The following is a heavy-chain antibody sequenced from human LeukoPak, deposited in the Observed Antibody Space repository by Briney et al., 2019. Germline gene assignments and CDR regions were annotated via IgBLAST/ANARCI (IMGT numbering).Heavy chain of an antibody. CDR2: INPSGCST. Sequence: ASVKVSCKASGYTFINYYIHWVRQAPGQGLEWMGIINPSGCSTSYAQKFQGRVTMTRDTSTSTVYMELSSLRSEDTAVYYCATEVVPAATYYYYGMDVWGQGTTVTVSS. CDR1: GYTFINYY. D-gene: IGHD2-2*01. J-gene: IGHJ6*02. CDR3: ATEVVPAATYYYYGMDV. V-gene: IGHV1-46*01.